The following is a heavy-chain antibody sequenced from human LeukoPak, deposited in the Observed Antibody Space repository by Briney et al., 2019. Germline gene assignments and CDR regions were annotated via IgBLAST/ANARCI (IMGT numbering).Heavy chain of an antibody. CDR2: IIPIFGTA. V-gene: IGHV1-69*13. D-gene: IGHD1-26*01. Sequence: SVKVSCKASGGTFSSYAISWVRQAPGQGLEWMGGIIPIFGTANYAQKFQGRVTITADESTSTAYMELSSLRSEDTAVYYCARAAYSGSYHSDYWGQGTLVTVSS. CDR3: ARAAYSGSYHSDY. CDR1: GGTFSSYA. J-gene: IGHJ4*02.